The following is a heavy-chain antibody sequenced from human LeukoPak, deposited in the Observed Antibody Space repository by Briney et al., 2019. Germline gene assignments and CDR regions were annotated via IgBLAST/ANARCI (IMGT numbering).Heavy chain of an antibody. J-gene: IGHJ4*02. Sequence: SETLSLTCTVSGGFISGYYWSWIRQPPGKGLEWIGEINHSGSTNYNPSLKSRVTISVDTSKNQFSLKLSSVTAADTAVYYCARRQAYLYYDILTGYYSHWGQGTLVTVSS. CDR1: GGFISGYY. CDR3: ARRQAYLYYDILTGYYSH. V-gene: IGHV4-34*01. D-gene: IGHD3-9*01. CDR2: INHSGST.